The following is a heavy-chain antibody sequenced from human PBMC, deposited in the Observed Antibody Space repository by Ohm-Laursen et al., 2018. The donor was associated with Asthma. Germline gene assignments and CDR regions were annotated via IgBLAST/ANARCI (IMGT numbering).Heavy chain of an antibody. D-gene: IGHD2-2*01. CDR2: IYYSGST. CDR3: ARQVGLGYCSSTSCYGAYGMDV. CDR1: GGSISSGGYY. V-gene: IGHV4-31*03. Sequence: TLSLTCIVSGGSISSGGYYWSWIRQHPGKGLEWIGYIYYSGSTYYNPSLKSRVTISVDTSKNQFSLKLSSVTAADTAVYYCARQVGLGYCSSTSCYGAYGMDVWGQGTTVTVSS. J-gene: IGHJ6*02.